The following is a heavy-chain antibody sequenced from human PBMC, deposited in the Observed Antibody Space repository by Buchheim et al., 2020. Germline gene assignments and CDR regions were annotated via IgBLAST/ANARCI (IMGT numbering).Heavy chain of an antibody. CDR2: IYYSGST. CDR3: ARDHPDFWSGYYYFDY. D-gene: IGHD3-3*01. Sequence: QVQLQESGPGLVKPSETLSLTCIVSGGSISSYYWSWIRQPPGKGLEWIGYIYYSGSTNYNPSLKSRVTISVDTSKNQFSLKLSSVTAADTAVYYCARDHPDFWSGYYYFDYWGQGTL. J-gene: IGHJ4*02. CDR1: GGSISSYY. V-gene: IGHV4-59*01.